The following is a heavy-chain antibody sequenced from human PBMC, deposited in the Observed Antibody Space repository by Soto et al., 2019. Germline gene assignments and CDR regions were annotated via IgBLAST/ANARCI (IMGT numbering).Heavy chain of an antibody. CDR3: ARRHSTYFYGMDV. D-gene: IGHD2-15*01. CDR1: GGSISSNRYY. V-gene: IGHV4-39*01. Sequence: SETLSLTCTVSGGSISSNRYYWVWIRQPPGRGLEWIGSIYFSGSTYYNPSLKSRVTISVXXXXNQFSLRLTSVTAADTAVYYCARRHSTYFYGMDVWGQGTTVTVSS. CDR2: IYFSGST. J-gene: IGHJ6*02.